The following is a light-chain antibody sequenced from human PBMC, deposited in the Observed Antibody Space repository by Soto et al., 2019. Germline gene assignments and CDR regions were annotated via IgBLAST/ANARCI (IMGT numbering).Light chain of an antibody. CDR2: EVS. CDR1: RNDIGNYNY. V-gene: IGLV2-14*01. Sequence: SVLTPPASLSWSPGQSITPSCPGTRNDIGNYNYVSWYQQHPGKAPKVMIYEVSNRPPGISNRFSGSKSGNTASLTISGLQAEDEADYYCTSYTTISTLYVFGSGTKVTV. CDR3: TSYTTISTLYV. J-gene: IGLJ1*01.